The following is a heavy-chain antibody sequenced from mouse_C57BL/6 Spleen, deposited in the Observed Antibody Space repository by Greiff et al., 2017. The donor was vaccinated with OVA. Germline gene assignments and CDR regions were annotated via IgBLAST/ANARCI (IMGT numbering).Heavy chain of an antibody. CDR1: GYTFTDYY. D-gene: IGHD2-13*01. CDR2: INPNNGGT. V-gene: IGHV1-26*01. J-gene: IGHJ3*01. Sequence: VQLQQSGPELVKPGASVKISCKASGYTFTDYYMNWVKQSHGKSLEWIGDINPNNGGTSYNQKFKGKATLTVDKSSSTAYMELRSLTSEDSAVYYCAREGVRFAYWGQGTLVTVSA. CDR3: AREGVRFAY.